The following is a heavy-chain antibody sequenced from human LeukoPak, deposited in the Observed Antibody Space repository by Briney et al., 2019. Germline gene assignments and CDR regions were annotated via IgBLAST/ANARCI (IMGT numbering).Heavy chain of an antibody. D-gene: IGHD6-19*01. Sequence: GGSLRLSCAASGLTFSSYAMSWVRQAPGKGLEWVSAISGSGGSIYYADSVKGRFTISRDNSKSTLYLQMNSLRAEDTAVYYCAKRESSGWYSDWGQGTLVTVSS. CDR2: ISGSGGSI. CDR3: AKRESSGWYSD. J-gene: IGHJ4*02. V-gene: IGHV3-23*01. CDR1: GLTFSSYA.